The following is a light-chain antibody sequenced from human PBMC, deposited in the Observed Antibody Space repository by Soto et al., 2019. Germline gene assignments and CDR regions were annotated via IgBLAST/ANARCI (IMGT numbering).Light chain of an antibody. V-gene: IGLV2-8*01. J-gene: IGLJ2*01. CDR3: CSYAGSNNLVI. Sequence: QSVLTQPPSASGSPGQSVTISCTGTSNDVGAYKYVSWYQQHPRKAPKLIISEVNKRPSGVPDRFYGYKSGNTAYLIVAGLQAEDEAGYYCCSYAGSNNLVIFGGGTKLTVL. CDR2: EVN. CDR1: SNDVGAYKY.